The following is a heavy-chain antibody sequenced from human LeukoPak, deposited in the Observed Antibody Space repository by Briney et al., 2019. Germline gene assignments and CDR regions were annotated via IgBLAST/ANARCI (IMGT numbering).Heavy chain of an antibody. CDR3: ARERVAAAGTGSRFDY. J-gene: IGHJ4*02. D-gene: IGHD6-13*01. V-gene: IGHV3-30-3*01. CDR2: ISYDGSNK. CDR1: GFTFSSYA. Sequence: PGRSLRLSCAASGFTFSSYAMHWVRQVPGKGLEWVAVISYDGSNKYYADSVKGRFTISRDNSKNTLYLQMNSLRAEDTAVYYCARERVAAAGTGSRFDYWGQGTLVTVSS.